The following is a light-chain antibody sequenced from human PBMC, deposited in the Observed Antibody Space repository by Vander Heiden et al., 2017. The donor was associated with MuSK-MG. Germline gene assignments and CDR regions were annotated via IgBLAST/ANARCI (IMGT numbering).Light chain of an antibody. CDR3: QSYDSSLRAYV. CDR2: ANN. CDR1: SPNTGAGFD. Sequence: QSVVPQPPSVSGAPGQTVTGSCTGTSPNTGAGFDVHWYQQLPGKAPKLLLSANNDRPSGVPDRFSASKSGTSASLAITGLHTEDEADYYCQSYDSSLRAYVFGTGTEVTVL. V-gene: IGLV1-40*01. J-gene: IGLJ1*01.